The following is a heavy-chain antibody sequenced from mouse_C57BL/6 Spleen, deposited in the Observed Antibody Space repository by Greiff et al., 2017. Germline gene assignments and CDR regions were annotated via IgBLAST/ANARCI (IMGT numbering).Heavy chain of an antibody. Sequence: QVQLKQSGAELVRPGSSVKLSCKASGYTFTSYWMHWVKQRPIQGLEWIGNIDPSDSETHYNQKFKDKATLTVDKSSSTAYMQLSSLTSEDSAVYYCAREDDYDGGWFAYWGQGTLVTVSA. J-gene: IGHJ3*01. D-gene: IGHD2-4*01. CDR3: AREDDYDGGWFAY. V-gene: IGHV1-52*01. CDR1: GYTFTSYW. CDR2: IDPSDSET.